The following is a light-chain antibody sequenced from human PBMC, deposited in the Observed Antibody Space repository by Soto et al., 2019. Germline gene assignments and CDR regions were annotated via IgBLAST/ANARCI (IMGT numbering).Light chain of an antibody. CDR3: FSYTSSGTMI. CDR1: SSEVGGYNY. J-gene: IGLJ2*01. Sequence: QSALTQPASVSGSPGESISISCTGTSSEVGGYNYVSWYQQHPGKAPKLMIYDVSNRPSGVSNRLSGSKSGNTASLTISGLEPEDEADYYCFSYTSSGTMIFGGGTKVTVL. V-gene: IGLV2-14*03. CDR2: DVS.